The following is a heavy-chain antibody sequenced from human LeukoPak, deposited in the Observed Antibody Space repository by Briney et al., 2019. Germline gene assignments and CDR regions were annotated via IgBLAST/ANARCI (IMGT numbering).Heavy chain of an antibody. V-gene: IGHV3-21*01. CDR3: ARAAGHRRANYYMDV. Sequence: GGSLRLSCAASGFTFSSYSMNWVRQAPGKGLEWVSSISSSSSYIYYADSVKGRFTISRDNAKDSLYLQMNSLRAEDTAVYYCARAAGHRRANYYMDVWGKGTTVTVPS. J-gene: IGHJ6*03. CDR2: ISSSSSYI. CDR1: GFTFSSYS.